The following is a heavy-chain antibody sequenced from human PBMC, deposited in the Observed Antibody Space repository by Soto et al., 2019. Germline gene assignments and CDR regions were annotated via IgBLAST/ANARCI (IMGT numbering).Heavy chain of an antibody. CDR3: ATRFLGKSWFDP. D-gene: IGHD3-3*01. J-gene: IGHJ5*02. Sequence: ASVKVSCKVSGYTLTELSMHWVRQAPGKGLEWMGGFDPEDGETIYAQKFQGRVTMTEDTSTDTAYMELSSLRSEDTVVYYCATRFLGKSWFDPWGQGTLVTVSS. V-gene: IGHV1-24*01. CDR2: FDPEDGET. CDR1: GYTLTELS.